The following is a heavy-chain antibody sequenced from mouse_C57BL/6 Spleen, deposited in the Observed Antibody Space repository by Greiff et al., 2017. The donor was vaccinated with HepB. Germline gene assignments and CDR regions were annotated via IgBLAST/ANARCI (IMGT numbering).Heavy chain of an antibody. D-gene: IGHD2-2*01. CDR3: ARERLRRVTYYFDY. J-gene: IGHJ2*01. CDR1: GYAFSSSW. CDR2: IYPGDGDT. V-gene: IGHV1-82*01. Sequence: VQLQQSGPELVKPGASVKISCKASGYAFSSSWMNWVKQRPGKGLEWIGRIYPGDGDTNYNGKFKGKDTLTADKSSSTAYMQLSSLTSEDSAVYFCARERLRRVTYYFDYWGQGTTLTVSS.